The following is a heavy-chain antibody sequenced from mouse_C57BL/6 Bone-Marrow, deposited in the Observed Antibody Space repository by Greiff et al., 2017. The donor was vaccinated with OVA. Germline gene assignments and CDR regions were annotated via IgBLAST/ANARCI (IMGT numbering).Heavy chain of an antibody. D-gene: IGHD2-4*01. CDR2: IGPGSGST. CDR3: ACIYYDYLFAY. Sequence: VQLQQSGAELVKPGASVKISCKASGYTFTDYYINWVKQRPGQGLEWIGKIGPGSGSTYYNEKFKGKATLTADKSSSTAYMQLSSLTSEDAAVYFSACIYYDYLFAYWGQGTLVTVSA. J-gene: IGHJ3*01. V-gene: IGHV1-77*01. CDR1: GYTFTDYY.